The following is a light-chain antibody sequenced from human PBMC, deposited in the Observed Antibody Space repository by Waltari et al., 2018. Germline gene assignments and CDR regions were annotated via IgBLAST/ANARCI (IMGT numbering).Light chain of an antibody. CDR2: EVS. Sequence: QSALTQPASVSGSPGQSITISCTGTSSDVGCYNYVSWYQQHPGKAPKLMIYEVSKRPSGVSNRFSGSKSGNTASLTISGLQAEDEADYYCSSYTSSSTFGGGTKLTVL. CDR3: SSYTSSST. V-gene: IGLV2-14*01. J-gene: IGLJ2*01. CDR1: SSDVGCYNY.